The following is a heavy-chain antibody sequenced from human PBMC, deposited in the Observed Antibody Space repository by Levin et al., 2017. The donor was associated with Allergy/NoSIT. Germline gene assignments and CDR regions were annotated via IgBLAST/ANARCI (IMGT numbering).Heavy chain of an antibody. CDR1: GDSISSGAYY. J-gene: IGHJ4*02. CDR3: ARLPLYCNSASCYHHYYFDF. Sequence: LRLSCTVSGDSISSGAYYWSWIRQHPGKGLEWIGYIHYSGTTYYNPSLKSRVSISVDTSKSLLSLKLSSVTAADTAVYYCARLPLYCNSASCYHHYYFDFWGQGTLVTVSS. CDR2: IHYSGTT. D-gene: IGHD2-2*01. V-gene: IGHV4-31*03.